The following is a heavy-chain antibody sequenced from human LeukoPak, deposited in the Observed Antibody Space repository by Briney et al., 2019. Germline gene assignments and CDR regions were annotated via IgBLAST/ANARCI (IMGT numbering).Heavy chain of an antibody. V-gene: IGHV6-1*01. J-gene: IGHJ3*02. CDR2: TYYRSKWYN. D-gene: IGHD3-22*01. CDR1: GDSVSSNSAA. CDR3: ARECPEYYYDSSGYTPHDAFDI. Sequence: PSQTLSLTCAISGDSVSSNSAAWNWIRQSPSRGLEWLGRTYYRSKWYNDYAVSVKSRITINPDTSKNQFSLQLNSVTPEDTAVYYCARECPEYYYDSSGYTPHDAFDIWGQGTMVTVSS.